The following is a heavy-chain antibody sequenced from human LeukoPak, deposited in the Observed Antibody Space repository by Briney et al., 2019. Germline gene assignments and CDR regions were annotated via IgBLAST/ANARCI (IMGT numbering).Heavy chain of an antibody. CDR2: IRYDGSNK. Sequence: GGSLRLSCAASGSNYGMHWVRQAPGKGLEWVAFIRYDGSNKYYADSVKGRFTISRDNSKNTLYLQMNSLRAEDTAVYYCAKDLRNWNFVYWGQGTLVTVSS. V-gene: IGHV3-30*02. D-gene: IGHD1-1*01. CDR3: AKDLRNWNFVY. J-gene: IGHJ4*02. CDR1: GSNYG.